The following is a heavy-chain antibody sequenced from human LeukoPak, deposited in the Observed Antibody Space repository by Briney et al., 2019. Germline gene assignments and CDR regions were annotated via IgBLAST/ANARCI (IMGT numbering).Heavy chain of an antibody. CDR1: GFTFSSYG. CDR3: AKDIVVVPAAIPFGLLQIQLANYYYYGMDV. J-gene: IGHJ6*02. Sequence: PGGSLRLSCAASGFTFSSYGMHWVRQAPGKGLEWVAVIWYDGSNKYYADSVKGRFTISRGNSKNTLYLQMNSLRAEDTAVYYCAKDIVVVPAAIPFGLLQIQLANYYYYGMDVWGQGTTVTVSS. D-gene: IGHD2-2*02. V-gene: IGHV3-30*02. CDR2: IWYDGSNK.